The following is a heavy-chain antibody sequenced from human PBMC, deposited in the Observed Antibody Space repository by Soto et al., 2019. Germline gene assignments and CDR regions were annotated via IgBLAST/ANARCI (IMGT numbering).Heavy chain of an antibody. V-gene: IGHV3-21*01. D-gene: IGHD3-10*01. CDR2: ISSSSSYI. J-gene: IGHJ5*02. CDR1: GFTCSSYS. CDR3: ARDSWFGESNWFDP. Sequence: PGGSLRLSCAASGFTCSSYSMNWARQAPGKGLEWVSSISSSSSYIYYADSVKGRFTISRDNAKNSLYLQMNSLRAEDTAVYYCARDSWFGESNWFDPWGQGTLVTVSS.